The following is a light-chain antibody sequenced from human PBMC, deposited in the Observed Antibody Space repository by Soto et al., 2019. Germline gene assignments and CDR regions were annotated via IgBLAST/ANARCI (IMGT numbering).Light chain of an antibody. CDR3: QQYNNWPPIT. Sequence: EIVMTQSPATLSVSPGERATLSCRASQSVSSNLAWYQQKPGQAPRLLIYETSIRAPGIPARFSGSGSGTEFTLTIRSLQSEDFAVYYCQQYNNWPPITFGQGTRLEIK. V-gene: IGKV3-15*01. CDR2: ETS. J-gene: IGKJ5*01. CDR1: QSVSSN.